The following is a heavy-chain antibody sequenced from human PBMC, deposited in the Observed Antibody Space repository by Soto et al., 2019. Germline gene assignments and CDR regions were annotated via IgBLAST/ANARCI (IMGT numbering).Heavy chain of an antibody. CDR2: ISSSSSYI. D-gene: IGHD1-20*01. CDR1: GVPFSSYS. V-gene: IGHV3-21*01. J-gene: IGHJ4*02. CDR3: ARETGITGTNFDY. Sequence: PGGSLRLCCAASGVPFSSYSMNWVRQAPGKGLEWVSSISSSSSYIYYADSVKGRFTISRDNAKNSLYLQMNSLRAEDTAVYYCARETGITGTNFDYWGQGTLVTVSS.